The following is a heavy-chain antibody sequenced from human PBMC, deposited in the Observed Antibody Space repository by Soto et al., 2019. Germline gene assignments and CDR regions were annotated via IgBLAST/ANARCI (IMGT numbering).Heavy chain of an antibody. CDR3: ARGDYDFWSLNDAFDI. CDR1: GYTFTSYD. V-gene: IGHV1-8*01. CDR2: MNPNSGNT. Sequence: ASVKVSCKASGYTFTSYDINWVRQATGQGLEWMGWMNPNSGNTGYAQKFQGRVTMTRNTSISTAYMELSSLRSEDTSVYYCARGDYDFWSLNDAFDIWGQATMVTVAS. D-gene: IGHD3-3*01. J-gene: IGHJ3*02.